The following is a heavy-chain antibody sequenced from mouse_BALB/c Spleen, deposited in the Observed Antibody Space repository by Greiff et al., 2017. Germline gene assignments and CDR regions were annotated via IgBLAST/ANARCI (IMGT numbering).Heavy chain of an antibody. J-gene: IGHJ4*01. CDR2: IWTGGGT. D-gene: IGHD2-1*01. CDR1: GFSLTSYD. V-gene: IGHV2-9-2*01. CDR3: VRVPLLTSSMDY. Sequence: VHLVESGPGLVAPSQSLSITCTVSGFSLTSYDISWIRQPPGKGLEWLGVIWTGGGTNYNSAFMSRLSISKDNSKSQVFLKMNSLQTDDTAIYYCVRVPLLTSSMDYWGQGTSVTVSS.